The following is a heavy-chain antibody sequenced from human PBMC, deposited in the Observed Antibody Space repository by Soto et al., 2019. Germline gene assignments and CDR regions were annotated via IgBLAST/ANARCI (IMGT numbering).Heavy chain of an antibody. Sequence: EVQLVESGGGLVQPGGSLRLSCVASGFTFSSYWMSWVRQAPGKGLEWVANIKEDGSQKNYVDSVKGRFTISRDNAKNSLYLQMSSLRADDTAVYYCARMGADYWGQGTLVTVSS. J-gene: IGHJ4*02. V-gene: IGHV3-7*01. D-gene: IGHD3-16*01. CDR2: IKEDGSQK. CDR1: GFTFSSYW. CDR3: ARMGADY.